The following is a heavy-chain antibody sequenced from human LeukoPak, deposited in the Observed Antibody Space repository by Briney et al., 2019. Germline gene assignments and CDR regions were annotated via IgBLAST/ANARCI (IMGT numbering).Heavy chain of an antibody. CDR2: INAYNGDT. CDR3: ARFLEWFDP. CDR1: NYTFTSYG. D-gene: IGHD3-3*01. J-gene: IGHJ5*02. V-gene: IGHV1-18*01. Sequence: ASVKVSCKASNYTFTSYGISWVRQAPGQGLGWMAWINAYNGDTNYAQKLQGRVTMTTDTSTSTAYMELRSLRSDDTAVYYCARFLEWFDPWGQGTLVTVSS.